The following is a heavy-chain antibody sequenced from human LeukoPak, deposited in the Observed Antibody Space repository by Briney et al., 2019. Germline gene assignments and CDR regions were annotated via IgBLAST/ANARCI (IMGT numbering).Heavy chain of an antibody. D-gene: IGHD3-9*01. CDR3: ARLSKGRYFDYIFDY. J-gene: IGHJ4*02. Sequence: SETLSLTCTVSGGSVSNSLNYWGWIRQPPGKGLEWIGNTFYTGSTYSNPTLKSRVTMSVDTPKNQFSLKLSSVTAADTAVYYCARLSKGRYFDYIFDYWGQGTLLTVSS. CDR1: GGSVSNSLNY. CDR2: TFYTGST. V-gene: IGHV4-39*01.